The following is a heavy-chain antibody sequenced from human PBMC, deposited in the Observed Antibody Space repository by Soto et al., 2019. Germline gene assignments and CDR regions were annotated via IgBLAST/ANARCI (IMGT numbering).Heavy chain of an antibody. CDR2: IYPGDSDT. D-gene: IGHD2-2*01. J-gene: IGHJ3*02. CDR1: GYRVTNYW. CDR3: ARPGLVAAVDGFEI. Sequence: EVQLVQSGADLKKPGESLKISCKGSGYRVTNYWIGWVRQKPGKGLEWMGIIYPGDSDTRYSPSFQGQVTISADKSISTAYLHWGSLKASDTAIYYCARPGLVAAVDGFEIWGQGTMVTVSS. V-gene: IGHV5-51*01.